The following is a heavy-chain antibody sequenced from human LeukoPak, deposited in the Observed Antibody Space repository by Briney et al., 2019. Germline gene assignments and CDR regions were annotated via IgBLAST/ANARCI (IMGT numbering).Heavy chain of an antibody. CDR3: AKDRNPEMDY. V-gene: IGHV3-30*02. CDR2: IRYDGSNR. Sequence: PGRSLRLSCAGSGFTFSDYGMHWVRQAPGKGLVWVAFIRYDGSNRNYADSVKGRFTVSRDNSKNTLYLQMNSLRAEDTAVYYCAKDRNPEMDYWGQGTLVTVSS. J-gene: IGHJ4*02. CDR1: GFTFSDYG.